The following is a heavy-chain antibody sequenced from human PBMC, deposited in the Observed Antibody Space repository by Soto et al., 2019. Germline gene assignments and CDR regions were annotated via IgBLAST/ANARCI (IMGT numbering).Heavy chain of an antibody. V-gene: IGHV5-51*01. J-gene: IGHJ5*02. D-gene: IGHD2-21*02. CDR2: IYPGDSDT. CDR1: GYSFTSYW. CDR3: ASHGLDGYCGGDCSLGWFDP. Sequence: GEALKISCKGSGYSFTSYWIGWVRQMPGKGLGGMGIIYPGDSDTRYSPSFQGQVTSSVDKSISTAYLHSSSLKASDTALYYCASHGLDGYCGGDCSLGWFDPWGQGTLVTVSS.